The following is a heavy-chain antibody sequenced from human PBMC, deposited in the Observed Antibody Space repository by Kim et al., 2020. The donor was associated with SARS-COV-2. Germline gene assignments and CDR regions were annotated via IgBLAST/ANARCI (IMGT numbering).Heavy chain of an antibody. CDR2: IYHGGGT. Sequence: SETLSLTCAVSGGSISSNNWWVWVRQPPGKVLEWIGEIYHGGGTNYNPSLKSRLTISIDKSKNQFSLNLTSVTAADTAVYYCARGVFWPYYFDYWGQGTLVTVSS. D-gene: IGHD3-16*01. CDR3: ARGVFWPYYFDY. CDR1: GGSISSNNW. J-gene: IGHJ4*02. V-gene: IGHV4-4*02.